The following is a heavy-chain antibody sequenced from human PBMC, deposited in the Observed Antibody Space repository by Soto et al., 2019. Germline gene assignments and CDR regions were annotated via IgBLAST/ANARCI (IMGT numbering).Heavy chain of an antibody. CDR1: GGSISSYY. V-gene: IGHV4-59*01. CDR3: ARDLWGYCGTDCYPLDV. CDR2: MYNTGST. J-gene: IGHJ6*02. Sequence: SETLSLTCSVSGGSISSYYWIWIRQPPGKGLEWIGYMYNTGSTVYNPSFKSRVTISVDTFKNQFSLKLNSVTAADTAVYYCARDLWGYCGTDCYPLDVWGQGTTVTVSS. D-gene: IGHD2-21*02.